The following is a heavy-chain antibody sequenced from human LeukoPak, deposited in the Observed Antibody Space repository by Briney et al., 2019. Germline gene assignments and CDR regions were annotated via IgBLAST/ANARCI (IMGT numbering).Heavy chain of an antibody. D-gene: IGHD6-19*01. J-gene: IGHJ4*02. Sequence: PSETLSLTCAVSGYSISSGYYWGWIRQPPGKGLEWAGSIFHSGSTYYNPSLKSRVTISVDTSKNQFSLKLSSVTAADTAVYYCARDRGVAVAGPPGYWGQGTLVTVSS. CDR1: GYSISSGYY. CDR3: ARDRGVAVAGPPGY. CDR2: IFHSGST. V-gene: IGHV4-38-2*02.